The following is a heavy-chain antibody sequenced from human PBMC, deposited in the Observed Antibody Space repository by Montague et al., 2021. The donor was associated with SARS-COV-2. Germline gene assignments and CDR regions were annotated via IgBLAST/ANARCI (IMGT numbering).Heavy chain of an antibody. Sequence: SETLSLTCAVYGGSFSGYYWGWIRQPPGKGLEWIGEINHSGSTNYNPSLKSRVTISVDTSKNQFSLKLSSVTAADTAVYYCARQVGTMIVVVIIKLRYYFDYWGQGTLVTVSS. CDR1: GGSFSGYY. D-gene: IGHD3-22*01. CDR2: INHSGST. V-gene: IGHV4-34*01. J-gene: IGHJ4*02. CDR3: ARQVGTMIVVVIIKLRYYFDY.